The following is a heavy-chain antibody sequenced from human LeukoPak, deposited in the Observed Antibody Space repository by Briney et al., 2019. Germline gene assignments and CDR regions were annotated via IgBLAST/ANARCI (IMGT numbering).Heavy chain of an antibody. J-gene: IGHJ6*02. V-gene: IGHV3-33*01. CDR1: GFTFSSYG. D-gene: IGHD3-10*01. Sequence: QTGGSLRLSCAASGFTFSSYGMHWVRQAPGKGPEWVAVIWYDGSNKYYADSVKGRFTISRDNSKNTLYLQMNSLRAEDTAVYYCARERAMVRGVMSSGVPGMDVWGQGTTVTVSS. CDR2: IWYDGSNK. CDR3: ARERAMVRGVMSSGVPGMDV.